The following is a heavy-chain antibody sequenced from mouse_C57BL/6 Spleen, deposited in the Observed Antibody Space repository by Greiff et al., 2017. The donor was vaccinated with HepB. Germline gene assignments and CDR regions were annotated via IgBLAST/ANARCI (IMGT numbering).Heavy chain of an antibody. V-gene: IGHV14-3*01. J-gene: IGHJ4*01. CDR2: IDPANGNT. CDR1: GFNIKNTY. CDR3: ARSITTVSYGMDY. Sequence: EVKLVESVAELVRPGASVKLSCTASGFNIKNTYMHWVKQRPEQGLEWIGRIDPANGNTKYAPKFQGKATITADTSSNTAYLQLSSLTSEDTAIYYCARSITTVSYGMDYWGQGTSVTVSS. D-gene: IGHD1-1*01.